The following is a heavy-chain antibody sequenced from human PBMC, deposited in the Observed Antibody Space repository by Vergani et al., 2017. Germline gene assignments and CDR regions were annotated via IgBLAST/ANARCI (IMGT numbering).Heavy chain of an antibody. D-gene: IGHD3-22*01. Sequence: QVQLVQSGAEVKKPGSSVKVSCKASGGTFSSYAISWVRQAPGQGLEWMGRIIPILGIANYAQKLQGRVTITADKSTSTAYMELSSLRSEDSAVYYCAREAYYYDSSGYYHPPFDYWGQGTLVTVSS. CDR3: AREAYYYDSSGYYHPPFDY. CDR1: GGTFSSYA. V-gene: IGHV1-69*04. J-gene: IGHJ4*02. CDR2: IIPILGIA.